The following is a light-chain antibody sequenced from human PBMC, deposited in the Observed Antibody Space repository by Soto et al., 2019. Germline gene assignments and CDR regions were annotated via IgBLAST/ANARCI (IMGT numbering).Light chain of an antibody. CDR2: EVS. Sequence: QSVLTQPASVSGSPGQSITISCTGTRSDIGGYNSVSWYQQHPGKAPKLMIYEVSNRPSGVSNRFSGSKSGNTASLTISGLQAEDEADYYCSSYASSSPYVFGTGTKLTVL. J-gene: IGLJ1*01. CDR1: RSDIGGYNS. CDR3: SSYASSSPYV. V-gene: IGLV2-14*01.